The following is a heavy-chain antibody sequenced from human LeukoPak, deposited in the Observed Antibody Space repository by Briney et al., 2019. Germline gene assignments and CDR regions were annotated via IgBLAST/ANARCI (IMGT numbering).Heavy chain of an antibody. J-gene: IGHJ4*02. CDR1: GFTVSSNY. CDR2: IYSGGDT. Sequence: PGGSLRLSCAASGFTVSSNYMSWVRQAPGKGLEWVSVIYSGGDTYYADSVKDRFTISRDNFKNTLYLQMNSLRAEDTAVYYCARHRINWGQGTLVTVSS. D-gene: IGHD2-15*01. V-gene: IGHV3-66*04. CDR3: ARHRIN.